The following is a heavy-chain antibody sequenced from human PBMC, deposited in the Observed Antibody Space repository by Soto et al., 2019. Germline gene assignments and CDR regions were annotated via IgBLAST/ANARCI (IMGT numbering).Heavy chain of an antibody. V-gene: IGHV5-51*03. Sequence: GAEVRKPGESLKISCKGSGYSFTTYWIGWVRQMPGKGLECMGIIYPGDSDTRYGPSFQGQVTISADKSISTAYLQWRSLKASDTAMDYCASHAAAGKYYYGMDVWGQGTTVTVSS. CDR3: ASHAAAGKYYYGMDV. J-gene: IGHJ6*02. CDR2: IYPGDSDT. CDR1: GYSFTTYW. D-gene: IGHD6-13*01.